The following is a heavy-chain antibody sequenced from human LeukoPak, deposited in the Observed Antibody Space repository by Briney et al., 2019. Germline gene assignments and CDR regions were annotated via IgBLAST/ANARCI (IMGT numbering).Heavy chain of an antibody. Sequence: GGSLRLSCAASGFTFTTYYMFWVRQAPGKGLEWVANINQDGSARDYVDFVKGRFTISRDNAKNSLYLQMNSLRAEDTALYYCAKESTVTTLRGMMDYWGQGTLVTVSS. CDR3: AKESTVTTLRGMMDY. D-gene: IGHD4-17*01. V-gene: IGHV3-7*03. CDR2: INQDGSAR. CDR1: GFTFTTYY. J-gene: IGHJ4*02.